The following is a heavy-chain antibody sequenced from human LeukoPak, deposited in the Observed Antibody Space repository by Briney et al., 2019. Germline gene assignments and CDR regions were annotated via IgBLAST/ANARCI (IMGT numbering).Heavy chain of an antibody. CDR2: IYYSKNT. V-gene: IGHV4-39*01. J-gene: IGHJ4*02. Sequence: PSETLSLTCTVSGGSISSSSAYWGWIRQPPGKGLEWIGSIYYSKNTYYNPSLKSRVTISADTSKNQFSLTLGSVSATDTAVYYCVSPRAFSYGYFDYWGQGTLVTVSS. CDR1: GGSISSSSAY. D-gene: IGHD5-18*01. CDR3: VSPRAFSYGYFDY.